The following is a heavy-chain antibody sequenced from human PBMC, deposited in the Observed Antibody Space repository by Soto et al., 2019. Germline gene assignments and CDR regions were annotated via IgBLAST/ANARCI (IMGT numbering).Heavy chain of an antibody. D-gene: IGHD6-6*01. Sequence: PSETLSLTCAVSGGSISSGGYSWSWIRQPPGKGLEWIGYMYHSGSTYYNPSLKSRVTISIDRSKNQFSLKLSSVTAEDTAVYYCTRDRPGPQHYFDYWGQGNMVTVSS. CDR1: GGSISSGGYS. J-gene: IGHJ4*02. CDR3: TRDRPGPQHYFDY. V-gene: IGHV4-30-2*01. CDR2: MYHSGST.